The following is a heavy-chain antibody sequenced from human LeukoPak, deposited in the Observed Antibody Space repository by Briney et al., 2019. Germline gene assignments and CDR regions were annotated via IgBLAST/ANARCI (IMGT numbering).Heavy chain of an antibody. V-gene: IGHV3-7*05. Sequence: SGGSLRPSCVTSGMPFSNYWMLWVRQAPGKGLEWVADISRDGNKEVYVDSVKGRFAISRDNRKNSLFLQMNSLRGEDTAVYYCAAELSSTGDREYWGQGILVTVSS. CDR1: GMPFSNYW. CDR2: ISRDGNKE. J-gene: IGHJ4*02. D-gene: IGHD7-27*01. CDR3: AAELSSTGDREY.